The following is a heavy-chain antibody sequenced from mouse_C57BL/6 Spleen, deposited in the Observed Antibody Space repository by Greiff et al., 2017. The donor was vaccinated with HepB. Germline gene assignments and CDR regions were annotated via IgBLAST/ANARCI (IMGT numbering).Heavy chain of an antibody. D-gene: IGHD1-1*01. CDR3: ASLDYYGSSYAMDY. J-gene: IGHJ4*01. Sequence: QVQLQQSGAELVRPGASVKLSCKASGYTFTDYYINWVKQRPGQGLEWIARIYPGSGNTYYNEKFKGKATLTAEKSSSTAYMQLSSLTSEDSAVYFCASLDYYGSSYAMDYWGQGTSVTVSS. CDR2: IYPGSGNT. CDR1: GYTFTDYY. V-gene: IGHV1-76*01.